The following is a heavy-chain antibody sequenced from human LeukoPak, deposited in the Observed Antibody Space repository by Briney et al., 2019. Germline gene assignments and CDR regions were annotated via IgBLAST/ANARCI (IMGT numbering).Heavy chain of an antibody. CDR2: IYNSGST. Sequence: SETLSLTCAVSGGSISSGGYSWNWIRQPPGKGLEWIAYIYNSGSTSYNPSLKSRVTISVDTSKNQFSLKLSSVTAADTAVYYCASETYYYGSGSRYNGVWGKGTTVTVSS. CDR3: ASETYYYGSGSRYNGV. CDR1: GGSISSGGYS. J-gene: IGHJ6*04. D-gene: IGHD3-10*01. V-gene: IGHV4-30-4*07.